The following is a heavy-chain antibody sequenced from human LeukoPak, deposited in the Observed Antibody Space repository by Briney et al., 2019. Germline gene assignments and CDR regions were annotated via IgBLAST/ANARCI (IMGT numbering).Heavy chain of an antibody. CDR2: TSSSSSYI. CDR3: ARGFPIRYFDWLPFDY. V-gene: IGHV3-21*01. Sequence: PGGSLRLSCAASGFTFSSYSMNWVRQAPGKGLEWVSSTSSSSSYIYYADSVKGRFTISRDNAKNSLYLQMNSLRAEDTAVYYCARGFPIRYFDWLPFDYWGQGTLVTVSS. J-gene: IGHJ4*02. D-gene: IGHD3-9*01. CDR1: GFTFSSYS.